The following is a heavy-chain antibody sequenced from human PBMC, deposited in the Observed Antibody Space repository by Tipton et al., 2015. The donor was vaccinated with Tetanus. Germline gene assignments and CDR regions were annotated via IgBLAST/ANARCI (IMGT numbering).Heavy chain of an antibody. J-gene: IGHJ4*02. CDR3: ARDMMYSNSAYPPPFDH. CDR1: GFTFNSYA. Sequence: SLRLSCAASGFTFNSYAMHWVRHIPGKGLEWVAVIWYDGNNKYYADSVKGRFTISRDNSKNIMYLQMNNLRADDTALYYCARDMMYSNSAYPPPFDHWGQGTLVTVSS. CDR2: IWYDGNNK. D-gene: IGHD6-13*01. V-gene: IGHV3-33*01.